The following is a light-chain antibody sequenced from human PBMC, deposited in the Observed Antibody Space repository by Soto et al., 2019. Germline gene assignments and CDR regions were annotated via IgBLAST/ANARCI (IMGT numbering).Light chain of an antibody. J-gene: IGKJ1*01. Sequence: GDRITITCRASETISSWLAWYQQKSGKAPQLLIYDASTLESGVPSRFSRSGFGTEFSLTISSLQPDDFATYYCQEYESHLRTFGPGTKVEIK. CDR1: ETISSW. CDR3: QEYESHLRT. CDR2: DAS. V-gene: IGKV1-5*01.